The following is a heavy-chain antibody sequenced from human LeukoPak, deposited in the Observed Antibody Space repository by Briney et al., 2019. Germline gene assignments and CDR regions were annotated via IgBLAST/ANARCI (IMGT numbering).Heavy chain of an antibody. CDR2: IYSSGST. D-gene: IGHD2-8*01. CDR1: GGSITNYY. Sequence: SETLSLTCTVSGGSITNYYWSWIRQPAGKGLGWIGRIYSSGSTNYNPSLNSRVTMSVDTSKNQFSLKLTSVTAADTAVYYCARTSPKNGAFDLWAKGQWSPSLQ. V-gene: IGHV4-4*07. CDR3: ARTSPKNGAFDL. J-gene: IGHJ3*01.